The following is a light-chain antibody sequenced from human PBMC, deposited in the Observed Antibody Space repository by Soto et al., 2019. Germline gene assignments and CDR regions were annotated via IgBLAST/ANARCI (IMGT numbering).Light chain of an antibody. V-gene: IGKV3-20*01. J-gene: IGKJ1*01. CDR2: GAS. CDR1: QSVSSSY. CDR3: QQYGSSPTWT. Sequence: EIVLTQSPGTLSLSPGERATLSCRASQSVSSSYLAWYQQKPGQAPRLLIYGASSRATGIPDRFSGSGSGTDFTLIISRLEPEDFEVYYCQQYGSSPTWTFGQGTKVEIK.